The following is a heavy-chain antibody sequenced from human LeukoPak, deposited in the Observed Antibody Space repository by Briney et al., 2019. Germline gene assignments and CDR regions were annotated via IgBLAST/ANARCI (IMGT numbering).Heavy chain of an antibody. J-gene: IGHJ3*02. CDR2: IYWNDDK. D-gene: IGHD6-13*01. CDR1: GFSLSTSGVG. V-gene: IGHV2-5*01. CDR3: AHSLLIAAVKDRAFDI. Sequence: GSGPTLVNPTQALTLTCTFSGFSLSTSGVGVGWIRQPPGKALEWLALIYWNDDKRYSPSLKSRLTITKDTSKNQVVLTMTNMDPVDTATYYCAHSLLIAAVKDRAFDIWGQGTMVTVSS.